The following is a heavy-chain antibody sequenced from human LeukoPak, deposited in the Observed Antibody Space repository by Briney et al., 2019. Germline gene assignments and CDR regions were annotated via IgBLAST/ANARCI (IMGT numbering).Heavy chain of an antibody. CDR2: IYYSGST. CDR3: ARGVRQWLVGYYFDY. CDR1: GGSISSSSYY. D-gene: IGHD6-19*01. V-gene: IGHV4-39*01. Sequence: PSETLSLTCTVSGGSISSSSYYCGWIRQPPGKGLEWIGSIYYSGSTYYNPSLKSRVTISVDTSKNQFSLKLSSVTAADTAVYYCARGVRQWLVGYYFDYWGQGTLVTVSS. J-gene: IGHJ4*02.